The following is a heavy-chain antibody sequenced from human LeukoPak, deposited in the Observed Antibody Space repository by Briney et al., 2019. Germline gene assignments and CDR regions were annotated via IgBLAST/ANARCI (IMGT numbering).Heavy chain of an antibody. J-gene: IGHJ4*02. CDR3: ARVRIAAAPHLDY. CDR2: IYYSGST. D-gene: IGHD6-13*01. Sequence: PSETLSLTCTVSGGSISSYYWSWIRQPPGKGLEWIGYIYYSGSTNHNPSLKSRVTISVDTSKNQFSLKLSSVTAADTAVYYCARVRIAAAPHLDYWGQGTLVTVSS. CDR1: GGSISSYY. V-gene: IGHV4-59*01.